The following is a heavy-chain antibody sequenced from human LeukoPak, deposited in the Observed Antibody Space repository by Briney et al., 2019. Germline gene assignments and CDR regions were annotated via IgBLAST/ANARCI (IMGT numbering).Heavy chain of an antibody. Sequence: GASVTVSFKAPGYNFCSYVISCVRQAPGQGLEWMGWISAYNGNTNYAQKLQGRVTMTTDTSTSTAYMELRSLRSDDTAVYYCERSRRAVDGRFLFWGQGTLVTVSS. CDR2: ISAYNGNT. D-gene: IGHD3-3*01. V-gene: IGHV1-18*01. CDR3: ERSRRAVDGRFLF. CDR1: GYNFCSYV. J-gene: IGHJ4*02.